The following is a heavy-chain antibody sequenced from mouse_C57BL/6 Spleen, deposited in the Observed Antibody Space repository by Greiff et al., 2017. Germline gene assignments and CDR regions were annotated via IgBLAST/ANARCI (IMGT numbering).Heavy chain of an antibody. J-gene: IGHJ2*01. CDR2: INPSNGGT. D-gene: IGHD2-13*01. CDR1: GYTFTSYW. CDR3: ARWSDYVLFGY. Sequence: QVQLQQPGTELVQPGASVKLSCKASGYTFTSYWMHWVKQRPGQGLEWIGNINPSNGGTTYNGKFKSKATLTVYKSSSKSYMQLSSLTSEDSTFYYCARWSDYVLFGYWGQGTTLTVSS. V-gene: IGHV1-53*01.